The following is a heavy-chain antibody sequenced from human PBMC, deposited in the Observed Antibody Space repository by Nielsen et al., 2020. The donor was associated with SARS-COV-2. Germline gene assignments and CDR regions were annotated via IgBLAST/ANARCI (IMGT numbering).Heavy chain of an antibody. CDR3: ARGHGYCSGGSCYSAAVDY. D-gene: IGHD2-15*01. CDR1: GYTFTGYY. V-gene: IGHV1-2*06. Sequence: ASVKVSCKASGYTFTGYYMHWVRQAPGQGLEWMGRINPNGGGTNYAQKFQGRVTMTRDTSISTAYMELSRLRSDDTAVYYCARGHGYCSGGSCYSAAVDYWGQGTLVTVSS. J-gene: IGHJ4*02. CDR2: INPNGGGT.